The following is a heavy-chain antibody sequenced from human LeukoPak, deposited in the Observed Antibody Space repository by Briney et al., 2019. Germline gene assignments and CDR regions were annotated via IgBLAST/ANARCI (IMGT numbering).Heavy chain of an antibody. D-gene: IGHD3-10*01. CDR1: GGTFSSYA. CDR3: ARGGGSGSYYNTHYYYYYMDV. CDR2: IIPIFGTA. J-gene: IGHJ6*03. Sequence: ASVKVSCKASGGTFSSYAISWVRQAPGQGLEWMGGIIPIFGTANYAQKFQGRVTITADESTSTAYMELSSLRSEDTAVYYCARGGGSGSYYNTHYYYYYMDVWGKGTTVTISS. V-gene: IGHV1-69*13.